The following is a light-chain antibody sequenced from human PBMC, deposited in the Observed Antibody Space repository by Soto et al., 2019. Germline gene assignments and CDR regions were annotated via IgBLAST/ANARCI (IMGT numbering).Light chain of an antibody. CDR2: DNS. Sequence: QSVLTQPPSVSGAPGQRVTISCTGSSSNIGAGYDVHWYQQLPGTAPKLLIYDNSNRPSGVPDRFSGSKSGTSASLAITGLQVEHEADYYCQSYDRSLSGSRVFGTGTKVTVL. CDR1: SSNIGAGYD. J-gene: IGLJ1*01. V-gene: IGLV1-40*01. CDR3: QSYDRSLSGSRV.